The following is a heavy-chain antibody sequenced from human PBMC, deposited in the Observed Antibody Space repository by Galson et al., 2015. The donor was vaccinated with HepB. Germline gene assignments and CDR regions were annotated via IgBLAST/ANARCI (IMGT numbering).Heavy chain of an antibody. CDR3: AREDDRGDWFDP. CDR2: IYYSGST. J-gene: IGHJ5*02. CDR1: GGSISSGGYY. D-gene: IGHD1-14*01. Sequence: TLSLTCTVSGGSISSGGYYWSWIRQHPGKGLEWIGYIYYSGSTYYNPSLKSRVTISVDTSKNQFSLKLSSVTAADTAVYYCAREDDRGDWFDPWGQGTLVTVSS. V-gene: IGHV4-31*03.